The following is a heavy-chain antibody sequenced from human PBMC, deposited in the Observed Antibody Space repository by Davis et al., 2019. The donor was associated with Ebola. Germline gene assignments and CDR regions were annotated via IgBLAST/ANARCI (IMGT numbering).Heavy chain of an antibody. CDR2: ISSSSSYI. V-gene: IGHV3-21*01. J-gene: IGHJ4*02. Sequence: GESLKISCAASGFTFSSYSMNWVRQAPGKGLEWVSSISSSSSYIYYADSVKGRFTISRDNAKNSLYLQMNSLRAEDTAVYYCARAYPAAEFDYWGQGTLVTVSS. D-gene: IGHD6-13*01. CDR1: GFTFSSYS. CDR3: ARAYPAAEFDY.